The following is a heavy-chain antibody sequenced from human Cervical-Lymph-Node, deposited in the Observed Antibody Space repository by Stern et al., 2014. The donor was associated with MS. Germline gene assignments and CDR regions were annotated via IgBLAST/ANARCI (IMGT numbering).Heavy chain of an antibody. CDR3: EKIEDGYNQHFYYGMDV. D-gene: IGHD5-24*01. CDR1: GGTFSSYG. CDR2: FIPLYGTA. Sequence: QVQLGQSGAEVKKPGSSVRVSCKASGGTFSSYGISWVRQAPGQGLEWMGGFIPLYGTASYVQKFRGRLTLTADRSTTPAYMELSSLRPDDTAIYYCEKIEDGYNQHFYYGMDVWGQGTTVTVSS. V-gene: IGHV1-69*06. J-gene: IGHJ6*02.